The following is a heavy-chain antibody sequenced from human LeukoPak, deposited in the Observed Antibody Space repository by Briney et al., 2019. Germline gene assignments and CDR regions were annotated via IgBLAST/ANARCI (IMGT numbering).Heavy chain of an antibody. CDR1: GFSFDTYV. CDR3: TLGSLYSSSWYGDY. CDR2: ISGDGGST. D-gene: IGHD6-13*01. J-gene: IGHJ4*02. Sequence: GGSLRLSCAASGFSFDTYVMTWVRQAPGKGLEWVSAISGDGGSTYYAVTVKGRFTISRDNSKNTLYLQMNGLRAEDTAVYYCTLGSLYSSSWYGDYWGQGTLLTVSS. V-gene: IGHV3-23*01.